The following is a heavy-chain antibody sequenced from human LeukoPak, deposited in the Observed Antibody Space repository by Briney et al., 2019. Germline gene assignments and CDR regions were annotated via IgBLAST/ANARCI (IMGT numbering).Heavy chain of an antibody. Sequence: GWALRLSCAASGFTFSSYWMIWVRQAPGKGLEGVANIKQDGSEKYYVDSVKGRFTISRDNAKNSLYLQMNSLRAEDTAVYYCARDKIVGATYFDYWGQGTTVTVSS. V-gene: IGHV3-7*01. CDR3: ARDKIVGATYFDY. D-gene: IGHD1-26*01. CDR1: GFTFSSYW. J-gene: IGHJ4*02. CDR2: IKQDGSEK.